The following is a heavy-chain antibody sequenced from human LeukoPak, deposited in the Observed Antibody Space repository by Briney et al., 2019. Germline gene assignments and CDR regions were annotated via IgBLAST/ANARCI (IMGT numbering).Heavy chain of an antibody. CDR1: GFAVSGYW. Sequence: GGSLRLSCAVSGFAVSGYWMSWVRQGPGKGLEWVASINQDGSEKYYVDSVKGRFTIPRDNAENSLFLQMSSLRVEDTAVYYCAREWQGGIAAAGTRIEGDYWGQGTLVAVSS. J-gene: IGHJ4*02. CDR3: AREWQGGIAAAGTRIEGDY. D-gene: IGHD6-13*01. V-gene: IGHV3-7*01. CDR2: INQDGSEK.